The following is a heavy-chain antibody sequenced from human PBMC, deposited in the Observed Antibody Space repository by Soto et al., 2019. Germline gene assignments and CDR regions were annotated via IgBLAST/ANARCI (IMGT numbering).Heavy chain of an antibody. D-gene: IGHD2-15*01. CDR3: ARELRVNCSGGSCYGVFALPYYYYYGMDV. Sequence: PSETLSLTCTVSGGSVSSGSYYWSWIRQPPGKGLEWIGYIYYSGSTNYNPSLKSRVTISVDTSKNQFSLKLSSVTAADTAVYYCARELRVNCSGGSCYGVFALPYYYYYGMDVWGQGTTVTVSS. CDR2: IYYSGST. V-gene: IGHV4-61*01. J-gene: IGHJ6*02. CDR1: GGSVSSGSYY.